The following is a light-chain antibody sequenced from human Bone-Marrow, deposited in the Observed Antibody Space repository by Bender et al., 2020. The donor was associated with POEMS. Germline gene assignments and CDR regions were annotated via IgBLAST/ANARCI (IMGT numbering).Light chain of an antibody. CDR3: SSYTTISTKI. Sequence: QSVLTQPPSVSGAPGQKVTIFCTGSSSNIGAAYDVHWYQHLPGTAPKLLIYGNTNRPSGVPDRFSGSKSGNTASLTISGLQPEDEAHYYCSSYTTISTKIFGGGTKLTVL. J-gene: IGLJ2*01. CDR1: SSNIGAAYD. V-gene: IGLV1-40*01. CDR2: GNT.